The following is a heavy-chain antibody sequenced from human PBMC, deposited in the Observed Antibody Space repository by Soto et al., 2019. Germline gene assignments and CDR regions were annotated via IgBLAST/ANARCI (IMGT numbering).Heavy chain of an antibody. Sequence: QVQLQESGPGLVKPSGTLSLTCAVSGGSISSSNWWSWVRQPPGKGLEWIGEIYHSGSTNYNPSLKSRVTISVDKSKIQFSLKLSSVTAADTAVYYCARVVRAIVVVPAAIFDLWGRGTLVTVSS. D-gene: IGHD2-2*01. CDR3: ARVVRAIVVVPAAIFDL. CDR2: IYHSGST. CDR1: GGSISSSNW. V-gene: IGHV4-4*02. J-gene: IGHJ2*01.